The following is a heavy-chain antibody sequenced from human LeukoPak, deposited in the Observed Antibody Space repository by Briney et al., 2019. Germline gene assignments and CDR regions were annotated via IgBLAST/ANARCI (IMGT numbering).Heavy chain of an antibody. CDR1: GYRFTTYW. J-gene: IGHJ4*02. V-gene: IGHV5-51*01. Sequence: GESLKISCQGSGYRFTTYWIGWVRQMPGKGLGWMGIILPGDSDTIYSPSVQGQVSISADTSISTAYLQSSSLQASDTAMYYCATSESQTKFDYWGQGTLVTVSS. CDR3: ATSESQTKFDY. D-gene: IGHD1/OR15-1a*01. CDR2: ILPGDSDT.